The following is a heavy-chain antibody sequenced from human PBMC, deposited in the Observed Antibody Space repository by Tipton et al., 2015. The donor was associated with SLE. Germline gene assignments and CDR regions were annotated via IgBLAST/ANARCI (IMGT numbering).Heavy chain of an antibody. D-gene: IGHD1-26*01. CDR2: INHSGST. Sequence: TLSLTCAVYGGSFSGYYWSWIRQPPGKGLEWIGEINHSGSTKYNPSLKSRVSISVDTSKNQFSLKLSSVTAADTAVYYCARGIVGPRWFDPWGQGTLVTVSS. CDR1: GGSFSGYY. V-gene: IGHV4-34*01. J-gene: IGHJ5*02. CDR3: ARGIVGPRWFDP.